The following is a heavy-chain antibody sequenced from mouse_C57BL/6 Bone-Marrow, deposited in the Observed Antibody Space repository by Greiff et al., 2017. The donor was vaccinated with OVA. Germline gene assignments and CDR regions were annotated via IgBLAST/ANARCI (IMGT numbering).Heavy chain of an antibody. Sequence: EVKLQESGGGLVQPGGSLKLSCAASGFTFSDYGMAWVRQAPRKGPEWVAFISNLAYSIYYADTVTGRFTISRENAKNTLYLEMSSLRSEDTAMYYCARERGYYGSSGWYFDVWGTGTTVTVSS. D-gene: IGHD1-1*01. CDR2: ISNLAYSI. J-gene: IGHJ1*03. CDR3: ARERGYYGSSGWYFDV. V-gene: IGHV5-15*01. CDR1: GFTFSDYG.